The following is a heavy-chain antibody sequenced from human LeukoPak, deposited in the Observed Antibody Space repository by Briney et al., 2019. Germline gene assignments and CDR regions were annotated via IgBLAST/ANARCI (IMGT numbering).Heavy chain of an antibody. CDR3: ARLDILTGYSSDY. D-gene: IGHD3-9*01. CDR1: GYTCTSYD. CDR2: MNPNSGNT. Sequence: GASVKVSCKASGYTCTSYDINWVRQATGQGLEWMGWMNPNSGNTGYAQKFQGRLTLTRNTSISTAYMELSSLRSEDTAVYYCARLDILTGYSSDYWGQGTLVTVSS. J-gene: IGHJ4*02. V-gene: IGHV1-8*01.